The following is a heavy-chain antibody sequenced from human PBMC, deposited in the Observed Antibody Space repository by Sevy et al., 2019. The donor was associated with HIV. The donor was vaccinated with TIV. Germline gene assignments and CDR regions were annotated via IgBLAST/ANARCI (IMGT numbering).Heavy chain of an antibody. J-gene: IGHJ4*02. V-gene: IGHV3-33*03. D-gene: IGHD3-10*01. CDR3: AKAPNGYYGSGREGYYFDY. CDR1: GFTFSSYG. Sequence: GGSLRLSCAASGFTFSSYGMHWVRQAPGKGLEWVAVIWYDGSKKYYVDSVKGRFTISRDNSKNTLYLQMNSLRAEDTAVYYCAKAPNGYYGSGREGYYFDYWGQGTLVTVSS. CDR2: IWYDGSKK.